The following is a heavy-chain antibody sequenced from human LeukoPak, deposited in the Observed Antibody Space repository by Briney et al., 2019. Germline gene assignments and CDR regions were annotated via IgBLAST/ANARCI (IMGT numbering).Heavy chain of an antibody. V-gene: IGHV1-2*02. CDR2: MNPNSGGT. J-gene: IGHJ3*01. CDR1: GYTFSDYY. Sequence: ASVKVSCKASGYTFSDYYLHWVRQAPGQGLEWMGSMNPNSGGTNYAQKFQGRITMTGDTSTAYLELSRLRSDDTAVYYCARDLGSTIIVGGDAFDLWGQGTMVTVSS. D-gene: IGHD3-22*01. CDR3: ARDLGSTIIVGGDAFDL.